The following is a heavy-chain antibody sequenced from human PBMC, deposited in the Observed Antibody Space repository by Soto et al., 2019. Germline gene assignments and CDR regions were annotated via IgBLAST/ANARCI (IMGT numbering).Heavy chain of an antibody. CDR2: ISGSGDNT. CDR3: AKLRVSRSDAFDI. D-gene: IGHD3-16*02. V-gene: IGHV3-23*01. J-gene: IGHJ3*02. Sequence: EVQLLESGGGLVQPGGSLRLSCAASGFTFGNSAMSWVRQAPGKGLEWVSTISGSGDNTYYADSVKGHFTISRDNSKNTLYLKMNSLRAEDTAVYYCAKLRVSRSDAFDIWGQGTMVTVSS. CDR1: GFTFGNSA.